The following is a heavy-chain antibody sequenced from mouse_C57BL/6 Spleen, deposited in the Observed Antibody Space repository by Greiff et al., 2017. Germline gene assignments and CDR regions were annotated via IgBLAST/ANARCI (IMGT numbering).Heavy chain of an antibody. V-gene: IGHV1-9*01. D-gene: IGHD4-1*02. J-gene: IGHJ4*01. Sequence: QVQLKQSGAELMKPGASVKLSCKATGYTFTGYWIEWVKQRPGHGLEWIGEILPGSGSTNYNEKFKGKATFTADTSSNTAYMQLSSLTTEDSAIYDCARGTTWTRNDYAMDYWGQGTSVTVSS. CDR3: ARGTTWTRNDYAMDY. CDR2: ILPGSGST. CDR1: GYTFTGYW.